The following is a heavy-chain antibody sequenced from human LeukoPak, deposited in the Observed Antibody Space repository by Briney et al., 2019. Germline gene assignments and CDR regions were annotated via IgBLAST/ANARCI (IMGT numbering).Heavy chain of an antibody. D-gene: IGHD3-16*02. Sequence: GASVKVSCKASGYTFTSYGISWVRQAPGQGPEWMGWISAYNGNTNYAQKLQGRVTMTTDTSTSTAYMELRSLRSDDTAVYYCAIDLGRDYVWGSYPSFDIWGQGTMVTVSS. V-gene: IGHV1-18*01. CDR2: ISAYNGNT. J-gene: IGHJ3*02. CDR1: GYTFTSYG. CDR3: AIDLGRDYVWGSYPSFDI.